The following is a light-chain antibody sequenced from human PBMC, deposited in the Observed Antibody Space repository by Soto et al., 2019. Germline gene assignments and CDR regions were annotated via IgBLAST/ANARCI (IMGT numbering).Light chain of an antibody. CDR3: QQRSNWPPT. CDR2: DAS. CDR1: QSVKSSY. V-gene: IGKV3-11*01. J-gene: IGKJ1*01. Sequence: EIGLAQSPGTLSLSPGERATLPCRASQSVKSSYLAWYQHKPGQAPRLLIYDASNRATGIPARFSGSGSGTDFTLTISSLEPEDFAVYYCQQRSNWPPTFGQGTKVDIK.